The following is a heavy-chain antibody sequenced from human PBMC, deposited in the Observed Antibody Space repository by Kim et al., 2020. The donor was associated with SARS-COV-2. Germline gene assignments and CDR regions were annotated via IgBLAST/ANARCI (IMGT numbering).Heavy chain of an antibody. Sequence: SKRNAQNCQGRATMTRETATSTVYMERSSLRAEDTAVYYCARDHSSGYFDYWGQGTLVTVSS. CDR2: SK. J-gene: IGHJ4*02. CDR3: ARDHSSGYFDY. D-gene: IGHD3-22*01. V-gene: IGHV1-46*03.